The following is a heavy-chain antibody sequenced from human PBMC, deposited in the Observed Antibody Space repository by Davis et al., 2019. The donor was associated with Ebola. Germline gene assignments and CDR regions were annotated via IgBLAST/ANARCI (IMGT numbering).Heavy chain of an antibody. CDR2: ISYDGSNK. CDR3: ARGYDFWSGYYIREFDY. CDR1: GFTFSSYG. V-gene: IGHV3-30*03. D-gene: IGHD3-3*01. J-gene: IGHJ4*02. Sequence: GESLKISCAASGFTFSSYGMHWVRQAPGKGLEWVAVISYDGSNKYYADSVKGRFTISRDNSKNTLYLQMNSLRAEDTAVYYCARGYDFWSGYYIREFDYWGQGTLVTVSS.